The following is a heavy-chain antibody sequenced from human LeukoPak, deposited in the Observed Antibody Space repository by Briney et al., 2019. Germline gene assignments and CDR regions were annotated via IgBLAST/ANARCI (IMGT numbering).Heavy chain of an antibody. CDR3: AGGRLVAASKAVAIDY. V-gene: IGHV3-33*01. J-gene: IGHJ4*02. Sequence: GGSLRLSCAASGFTFSSYGMHWVRQAPGKGLEWVAVIWYDGSNKYYADSVKGRFTISRDNSKNTLYLQMNSLRADDTAVYYCAGGRLVAASKAVAIDYWGQGTLVTVSS. D-gene: IGHD5-12*01. CDR1: GFTFSSYG. CDR2: IWYDGSNK.